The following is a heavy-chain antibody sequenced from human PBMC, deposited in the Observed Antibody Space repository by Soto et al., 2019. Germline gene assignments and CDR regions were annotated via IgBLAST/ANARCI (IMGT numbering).Heavy chain of an antibody. CDR2: INSDGSSR. D-gene: IGHD1-26*01. V-gene: IGHV3-74*01. CDR3: ARVGLGAFDAFDV. Sequence: GGSLRLSCAASGFTFSGYWMHWVRQVPGKGLVWVSRINSDGSSRSYADSVKGRFTISRDNAKNTLHLQMNSLRAEDTAVYYCARVGLGAFDAFDVWAKGHWSPSPQ. J-gene: IGHJ3*01. CDR1: GFTFSGYW.